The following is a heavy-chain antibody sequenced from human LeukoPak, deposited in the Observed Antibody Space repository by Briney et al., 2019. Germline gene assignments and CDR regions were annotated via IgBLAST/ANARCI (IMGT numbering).Heavy chain of an antibody. Sequence: SETLSLTCTVSGGAISSSSYYWGWIRQPPGKGLEWIGSIYYSGSTYYNPSLKGRVTISVDTSKNQFSLKLSSVTAADTAVYYCASRGDYVGDFDYWGQGTLVTVSS. CDR1: GGAISSSSYY. D-gene: IGHD4-23*01. V-gene: IGHV4-39*01. J-gene: IGHJ4*02. CDR2: IYYSGST. CDR3: ASRGDYVGDFDY.